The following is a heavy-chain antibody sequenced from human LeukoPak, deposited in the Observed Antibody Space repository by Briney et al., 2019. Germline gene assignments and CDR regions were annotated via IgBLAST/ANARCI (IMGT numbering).Heavy chain of an antibody. CDR2: ISRASESI. J-gene: IGHJ5*02. D-gene: IGHD1-1*01. CDR3: ARGATDVTRWFDP. CDR1: GFTFNTYS. Sequence: GGSLRLSCAASGFTFNTYSMSWVRQAPGKGLEWVSIISRASESIFYADSVKGRFTISRDNAKNSLYLQMNGLRAEDTAVYYCARGATDVTRWFDPWGQGTRVTVSS. V-gene: IGHV3-21*01.